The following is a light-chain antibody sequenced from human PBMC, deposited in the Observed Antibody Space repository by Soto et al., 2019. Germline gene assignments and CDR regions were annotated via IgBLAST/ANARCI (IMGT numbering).Light chain of an antibody. CDR2: KAS. CDR1: QSISSW. J-gene: IGKJ1*01. CDR3: QQYKSYSRT. Sequence: IQMTQSPSTLSASVGDRVTITCRASQSISSWLAWYQQKPGKAPKILIYKASSLQSVVPSRFSGSGSGTEFTLTISSLQPDDFATYYCQQYKSYSRTFGQGTKVEIK. V-gene: IGKV1-5*03.